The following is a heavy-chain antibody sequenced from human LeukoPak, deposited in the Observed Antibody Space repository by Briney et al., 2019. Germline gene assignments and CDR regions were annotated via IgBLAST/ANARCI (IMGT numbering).Heavy chain of an antibody. Sequence: QPGGSLRLSCAASGFTFSSYGMHWVRQAPGKGLEWVAVISYDGSNKYYADSVKGRFTISRDNSKNTLYLQMNSLRAEDTAVYYCAKDRLVYYDSSGYYDYWGQGTLVTVSS. J-gene: IGHJ4*02. V-gene: IGHV3-30*18. CDR3: AKDRLVYYDSSGYYDY. CDR2: ISYDGSNK. CDR1: GFTFSSYG. D-gene: IGHD3-22*01.